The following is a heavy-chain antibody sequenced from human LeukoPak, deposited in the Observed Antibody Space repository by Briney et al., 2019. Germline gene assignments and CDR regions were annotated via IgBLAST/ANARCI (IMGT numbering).Heavy chain of an antibody. CDR2: IYTSGST. D-gene: IGHD3-22*01. Sequence: SETLSLTCTVSGGSISSYYWSWIRQPPGKGLEWIGYIYTSGSTNYNPSLKSRVTISVDTSKNQFSLKLSSVTAADTVVYYCARQGGYPYYYYMDVWGKGTTVTVSS. CDR1: GGSISSYY. CDR3: ARQGGYPYYYYMDV. V-gene: IGHV4-4*09. J-gene: IGHJ6*03.